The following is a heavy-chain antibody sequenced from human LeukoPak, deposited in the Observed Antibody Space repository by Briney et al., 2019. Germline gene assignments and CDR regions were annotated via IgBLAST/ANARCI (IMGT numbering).Heavy chain of an antibody. CDR3: ARGVVIAPQTFDY. J-gene: IGHJ4*02. CDR2: IYYSGST. CDR1: GESISGFY. Sequence: SETLSLTCTVYGESISGFYWSWIRQPPGKGLEWIGEIYYSGSTNYNPSLKSRVTISVDTSKNQFSLKLSSVTAADTAVYYCARGVVIAPQTFDYWGQGTLVTVSS. D-gene: IGHD2-21*01. V-gene: IGHV4-59*01.